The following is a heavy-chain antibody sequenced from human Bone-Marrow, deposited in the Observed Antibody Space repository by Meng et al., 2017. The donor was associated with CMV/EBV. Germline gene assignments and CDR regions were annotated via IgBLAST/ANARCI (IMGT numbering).Heavy chain of an antibody. CDR3: VKVDHDWLLRHLDY. CDR1: GFSFRSFA. CDR2: ISHGGGSS. Sequence: ASGFSFRSFAMTWVRQAPGKGLEWVADISHGGGSSYYGDSVKGRFTISRDNSKNTLYLQMDSLRAEDTAVYYCVKVDHDWLLRHLDYWGQGTLVTVSS. J-gene: IGHJ4*02. V-gene: IGHV3-23*01. D-gene: IGHD3-9*01.